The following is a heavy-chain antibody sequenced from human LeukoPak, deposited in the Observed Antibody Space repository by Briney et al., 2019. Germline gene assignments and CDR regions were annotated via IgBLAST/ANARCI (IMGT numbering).Heavy chain of an antibody. J-gene: IGHJ6*02. D-gene: IGHD3-22*01. CDR3: ARDRVDSSGYYYYYGIDV. V-gene: IGHV4-4*07. CDR1: GGSISTYF. CDR2: LYTSGST. Sequence: PSETLSLTCTVSGGSISTYFWSWIRQPAGKGLEWIGRLYTSGSTNYNPSLKSRLTMSADTSKNQFSLNLRSVTAADTAICYCARDRVDSSGYYYYYGIDVWGQGTAVTVSS.